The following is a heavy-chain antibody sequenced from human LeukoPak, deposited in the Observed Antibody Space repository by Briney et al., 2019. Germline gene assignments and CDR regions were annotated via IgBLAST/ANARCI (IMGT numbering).Heavy chain of an antibody. J-gene: IGHJ6*03. Sequence: SETLSLTCTVSGVFISTSSYSWGWIRQPPGKGLEWIGSTYYSGSTYYNPSLKSRVTISADTSKNEFSLKLSSVTAADTAVYFCARSAYYGSGSYWDYYYYMDVWDKGTTVTVSS. CDR2: TYYSGST. CDR3: ARSAYYGSGSYWDYYYYMDV. CDR1: GVFISTSSYS. D-gene: IGHD3-10*01. V-gene: IGHV4-39*01.